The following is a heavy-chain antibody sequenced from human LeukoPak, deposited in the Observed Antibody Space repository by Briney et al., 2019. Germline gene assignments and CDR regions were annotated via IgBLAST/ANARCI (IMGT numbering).Heavy chain of an antibody. J-gene: IGHJ3*02. CDR1: GASIRSGDYY. Sequence: TPSETLSLTCTVSGASIRSGDYYWSWTRQPPGKGLEWIGYIYDSGSTYYNPSLKSRITISVDTSENRFSLKLSSVTATDTAVYYCARDCSGGSCYGAFDIWGQGTMVTVSS. CDR2: IYDSGST. D-gene: IGHD2-15*01. V-gene: IGHV4-30-4*01. CDR3: ARDCSGGSCYGAFDI.